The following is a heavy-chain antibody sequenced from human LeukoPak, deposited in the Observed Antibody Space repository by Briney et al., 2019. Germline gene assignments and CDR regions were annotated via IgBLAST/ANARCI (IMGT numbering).Heavy chain of an antibody. V-gene: IGHV1-18*01. J-gene: IGHJ4*02. CDR1: GGTFSSYA. D-gene: IGHD3-22*01. Sequence: ASVKVSCKASGGTFSSYAISWVRQAPGQGLERMGWISAYNGNTNYAQKLQGRVTMTTDTSTGTAYMELRSLRSDDTAVYYCARGGYYYDSSGYEFDYWGQGTLVTVSS. CDR2: ISAYNGNT. CDR3: ARGGYYYDSSGYEFDY.